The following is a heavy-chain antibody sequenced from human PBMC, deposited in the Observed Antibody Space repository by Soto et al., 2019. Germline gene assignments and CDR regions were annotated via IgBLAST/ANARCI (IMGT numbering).Heavy chain of an antibody. J-gene: IGHJ5*01. V-gene: IGHV4-34*01. D-gene: IGHD3-10*01. CDR2: INHSGRT. CDR1: GGSFTKYY. Sequence: WATLSLTCAVYGGSFTKYYWSWIRQPPGKGVEWVGEINHSGRTNFNPSLKSSVTIPVDRSKNQFSLKSRSVTAADTGVYYGASWLGGAPFASWGHGTLVTVAS. CDR3: ASWLGGAPFAS.